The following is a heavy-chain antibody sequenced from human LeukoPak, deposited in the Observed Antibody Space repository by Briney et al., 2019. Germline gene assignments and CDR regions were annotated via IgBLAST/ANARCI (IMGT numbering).Heavy chain of an antibody. CDR1: GGPISGFY. D-gene: IGHD3-16*01. J-gene: IGHJ6*02. CDR3: ARFGVNYDMDV. CDR2: IYYTGSA. Sequence: PSETLSLTCTVSGGPISGFYWTWIRQPPGKGLEWIGQIYYTGSADYNPSLKSRITISVDTSKNQVSLMVRSVTAADTAVYHCARFGVNYDMDVWGQGTTVTVSS. V-gene: IGHV4-59*01.